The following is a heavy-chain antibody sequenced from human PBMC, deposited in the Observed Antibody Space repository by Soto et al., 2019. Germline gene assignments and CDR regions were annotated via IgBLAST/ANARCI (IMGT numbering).Heavy chain of an antibody. CDR1: GFTFSSYW. Sequence: PGGSLRLSCAASGFTFSSYWMSWVRQAPGNGLEWVANIKQDGSEKYYVDSVKGRFTISRDNAKNSLYLQMNSLRAEDTAVYYCARDNIVATIFDYYYYMDVWGKGTTVTVSS. J-gene: IGHJ6*03. V-gene: IGHV3-7*01. CDR3: ARDNIVATIFDYYYYMDV. D-gene: IGHD5-12*01. CDR2: IKQDGSEK.